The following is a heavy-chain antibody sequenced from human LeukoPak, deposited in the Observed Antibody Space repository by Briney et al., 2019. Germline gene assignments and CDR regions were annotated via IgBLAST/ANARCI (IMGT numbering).Heavy chain of an antibody. Sequence: GGSLRLSCAASGFTFSRYWMTWVRQAPGKGLEWVANIKHDGREQYYVDSVKGRCTISRDNAKNSPYLQMNSLRAEDTALYYCAKGLYGSGVSTWFDPWGQGTRVTVSS. D-gene: IGHD3-10*01. V-gene: IGHV3-7*03. CDR1: GFTFSRYW. CDR3: AKGLYGSGVSTWFDP. J-gene: IGHJ5*02. CDR2: IKHDGREQ.